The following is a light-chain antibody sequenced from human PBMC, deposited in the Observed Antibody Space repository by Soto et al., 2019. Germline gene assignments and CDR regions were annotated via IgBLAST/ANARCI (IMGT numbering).Light chain of an antibody. CDR3: SSYTRSSTYV. V-gene: IGLV2-14*01. Sequence: QSALTQPASVSGSPGQSITISCTGTSSDIGGYNYVSWYQQHPGKAPKVMIYEVSNRSSGVSNRFSGSKSGNTASLTISGLQAEDEADYYCSSYTRSSTYVFGTGTKLTVL. J-gene: IGLJ1*01. CDR2: EVS. CDR1: SSDIGGYNY.